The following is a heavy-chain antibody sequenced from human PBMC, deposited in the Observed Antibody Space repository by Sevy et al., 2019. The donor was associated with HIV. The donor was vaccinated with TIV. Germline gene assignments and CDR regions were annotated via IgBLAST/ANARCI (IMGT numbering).Heavy chain of an antibody. D-gene: IGHD1-26*01. Sequence: SEPVLTCTVSGGSISGTYWTWIRQPAGKGLEWIGTFYSSGNTDSNPSLKSRVTMSVDTSKNQFSLNLSSVTAADTAVYYCARPSYTGSSFWYFDLWGRGTLVTVSS. CDR3: ARPSYTGSSFWYFDL. V-gene: IGHV4-4*07. CDR1: GGSISGTY. J-gene: IGHJ2*01. CDR2: FYSSGNT.